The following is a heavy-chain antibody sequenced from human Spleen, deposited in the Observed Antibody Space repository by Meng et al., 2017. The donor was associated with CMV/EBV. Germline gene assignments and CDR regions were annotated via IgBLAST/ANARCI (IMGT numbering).Heavy chain of an antibody. J-gene: IGHJ5*02. D-gene: IGHD2-2*02. CDR1: GGSINTFY. V-gene: IGHV4-59*04. Sequence: SETLSLTCNVSTVSGGSINTFYWSWIRQPPGKGLEWIGDVYYTGSSNYNPSLKSRVTMSVDTSKNQFSLKLTSVTAADTAVYFCVQKGRICSRTNCYRGWFDPWGQGTLVTVSS. CDR2: VYYTGSS. CDR3: VQKGRICSRTNCYRGWFDP.